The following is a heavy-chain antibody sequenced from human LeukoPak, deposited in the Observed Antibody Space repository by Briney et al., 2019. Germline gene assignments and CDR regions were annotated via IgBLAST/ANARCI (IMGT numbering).Heavy chain of an antibody. D-gene: IGHD2-21*01. CDR1: GGSFSGYY. CDR2: INHSGST. V-gene: IGHV4-34*01. CDR3: ARVIAYTYYFDY. J-gene: IGHJ4*02. Sequence: SETLSLTCAVYGGSFSGYYWSWIRQPPGKGLEWIGEINHSGSTNYNPSLKSRVTISVDTSKNQFSLKLSSVTAADTAVYYCARVIAYTYYFDYWGQGTLVTVSS.